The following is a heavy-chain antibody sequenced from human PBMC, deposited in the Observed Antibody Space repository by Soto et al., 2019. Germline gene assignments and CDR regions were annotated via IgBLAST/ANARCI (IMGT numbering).Heavy chain of an antibody. D-gene: IGHD5-12*01. CDR2: ISSSSSYT. Sequence: GGSLRLSCAASGFTFSDYYMSWIRQAPGKGLEWVSYISSSSSYTNYADSVKGRFTISRDNAKNSLYLQMNSLRAEDTAVYYCARGSTVDRSTNWYFDLWGRGTLVTVSS. CDR1: GFTFSDYY. CDR3: ARGSTVDRSTNWYFDL. V-gene: IGHV3-11*06. J-gene: IGHJ2*01.